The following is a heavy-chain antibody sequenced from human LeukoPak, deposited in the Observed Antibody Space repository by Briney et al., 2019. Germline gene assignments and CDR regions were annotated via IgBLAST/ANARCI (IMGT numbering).Heavy chain of an antibody. V-gene: IGHV1-2*02. CDR1: GYTFTGYY. CDR3: ARVDAYYDILTGYYGGDYFDY. D-gene: IGHD3-9*01. J-gene: IGHJ4*02. CDR2: INPNSGGT. Sequence: GASVKVSCKASGYTFTGYYMHWVRQAPGQGLEWMGWINPNSGGTNYAQKFQGRVTMTRDTSISTAYMELSRLRSDDTAVYYCARVDAYYDILTGYYGGDYFDYWGQGTLVTVSS.